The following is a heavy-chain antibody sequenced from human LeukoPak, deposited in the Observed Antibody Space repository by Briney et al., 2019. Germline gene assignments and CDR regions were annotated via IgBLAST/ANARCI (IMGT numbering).Heavy chain of an antibody. CDR2: INHSGST. D-gene: IGHD2-15*01. V-gene: IGHV4-34*01. CDR1: GGSFSGYY. CDR3: ARVYCSGGSCYSLDY. Sequence: PSETLSLTCAVYGGSFSGYYWSWIRQPPGKGLEWIGEINHSGSTNYNPSLKSRVTISVDTSKNQFSLKLSSVTAADTAVYYCARVYCSGGSCYSLDYWGQGTLVTVSS. J-gene: IGHJ4*02.